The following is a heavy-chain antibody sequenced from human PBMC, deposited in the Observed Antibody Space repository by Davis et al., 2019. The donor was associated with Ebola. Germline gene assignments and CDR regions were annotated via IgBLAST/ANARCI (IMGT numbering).Heavy chain of an antibody. CDR2: INHSGST. Sequence: MPSETLSLTCAVSGGSISSGGYSWSWIRQPPGKGLEWIGEINHSGSTNYNPSLKSRVTISVDTSKNQFSLKLSSVTAADTAVYYCARGNYVHAFDIWGQGTMVTVSS. CDR1: GGSISSGGYS. D-gene: IGHD3-10*02. J-gene: IGHJ3*02. CDR3: ARGNYVHAFDI. V-gene: IGHV4-30-2*01.